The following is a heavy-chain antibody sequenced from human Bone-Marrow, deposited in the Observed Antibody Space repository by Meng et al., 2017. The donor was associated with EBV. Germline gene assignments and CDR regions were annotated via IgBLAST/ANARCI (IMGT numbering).Heavy chain of an antibody. V-gene: IGHV1-69*01. Sequence: QVQLGQSGAEVRKPGAWVKVSCKASGGTFRSYAISWVRQAPGQGLEWMGGIIPIFGTANYAQKFQGRVTITADESTSTAYMELSSLRSEDTAVYYCARSPYDILTGLFDYWGQGTLVTVSS. J-gene: IGHJ4*02. CDR2: IIPIFGTA. D-gene: IGHD3-9*01. CDR3: ARSPYDILTGLFDY. CDR1: GGTFRSYA.